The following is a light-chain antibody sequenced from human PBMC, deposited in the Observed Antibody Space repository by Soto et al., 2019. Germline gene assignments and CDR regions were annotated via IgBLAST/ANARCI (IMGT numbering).Light chain of an antibody. CDR3: PQYGSSPYT. CDR2: GAS. CDR1: QSVSSSY. J-gene: IGKJ2*01. V-gene: IGKV3-20*01. Sequence: EIVLTQSPGTLTLSPGERATLSCRASQSVSSSYLAWYQQKPGQAPRLLIYGASSRATGIPDRFSGSGSGTDFTLIISRLEPEDFAVYYCPQYGSSPYTFGQGTKLEIK.